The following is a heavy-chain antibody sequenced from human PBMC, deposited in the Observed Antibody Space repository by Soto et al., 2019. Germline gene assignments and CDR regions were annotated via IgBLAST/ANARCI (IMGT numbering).Heavy chain of an antibody. Sequence: QVQLQESGPGLVKPSETLSLTCSVSGGSISGYYWTWIRQPPGNGLEWIGYIHYSGSATYNSSLRSRVTISLDTSKNQFSLNLRSVTAADTAVYYCVRRRYADWAFDYWGQGTLVTVSS. D-gene: IGHD3-9*01. CDR3: VRRRYADWAFDY. CDR2: IHYSGSA. J-gene: IGHJ4*02. CDR1: GGSISGYY. V-gene: IGHV4-59*08.